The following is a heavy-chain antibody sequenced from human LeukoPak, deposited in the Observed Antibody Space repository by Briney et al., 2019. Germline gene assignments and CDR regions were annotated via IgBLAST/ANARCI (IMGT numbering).Heavy chain of an antibody. Sequence: ASVKVSCKASGYTFTSYGISWVRQAPGQGLEWMGWISAYNGNTNYAQKLQGRVTMTTDTSTSTAYMELRSLRSDDTAVYYCARDFPEVYIHDAFDIWGQGTMVTVSS. J-gene: IGHJ3*02. CDR2: ISAYNGNT. CDR1: GYTFTSYG. V-gene: IGHV1-18*01. CDR3: ARDFPEVYIHDAFDI. D-gene: IGHD2-2*02.